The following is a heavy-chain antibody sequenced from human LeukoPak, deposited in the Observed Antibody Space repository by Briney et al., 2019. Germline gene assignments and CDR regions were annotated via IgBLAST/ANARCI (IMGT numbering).Heavy chain of an antibody. V-gene: IGHV1-69*16. J-gene: IGHJ5*02. CDR2: IIPVLGTA. CDR1: GGTFSRYT. CDR3: ARDNSVEDTAWWFDP. Sequence: ASVKVSCKASGGTFSRYTISWVRQAPGQGLEWMGGIIPVLGTANYAQKFQGRVTMTRDMSTSTDYMELSSLRSEDTAVYYCARDNSVEDTAWWFDPWGQGTLVTVSS. D-gene: IGHD4-23*01.